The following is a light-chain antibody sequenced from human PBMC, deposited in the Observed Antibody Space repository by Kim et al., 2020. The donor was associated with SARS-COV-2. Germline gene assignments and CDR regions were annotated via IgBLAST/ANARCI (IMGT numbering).Light chain of an antibody. Sequence: QSALTQPRSVSGSPGQSVTISCTGTSSDVGLYNYVSWYQQHPGKAPRLMIYDVSKRPSGVPDRFSGSKSGNTASLTISGLQAEDEADYYCCSYAGSYTYVFGTGTKVTF. CDR3: CSYAGSYTYV. J-gene: IGLJ1*01. CDR1: SSDVGLYNY. CDR2: DVS. V-gene: IGLV2-11*01.